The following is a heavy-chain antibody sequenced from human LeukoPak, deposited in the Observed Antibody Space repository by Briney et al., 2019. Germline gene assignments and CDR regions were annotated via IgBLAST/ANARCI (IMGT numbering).Heavy chain of an antibody. CDR2: ISAYNGNT. CDR1: GYTFTIYG. V-gene: IGHV1-18*01. Sequence: GASVKVSCTASGYTFTIYGISWVRQAPGQGLEWMGWISAYNGNTNYGQKFQGRVTMTTDTSTSTAYMELRSLRSDDTAVYYCARGTIAAAGTFPDYWGQGTLVTVSS. CDR3: ARGTIAAAGTFPDY. D-gene: IGHD6-13*01. J-gene: IGHJ4*02.